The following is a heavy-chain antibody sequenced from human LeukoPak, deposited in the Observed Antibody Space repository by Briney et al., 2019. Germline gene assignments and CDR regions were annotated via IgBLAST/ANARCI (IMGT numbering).Heavy chain of an antibody. Sequence: SETLSLNCTVSGGSISSGGYYWSWIRQPPGKGLEWIGYIYHSGSTYYNPSLKSRVTISVDRSKNQFSLKLSSVTAADTAVYYCARIRDVAAAGTSTLHWFDPWGQGTLVTVSS. J-gene: IGHJ5*02. V-gene: IGHV4-30-2*01. CDR1: GGSISSGGYY. CDR3: ARIRDVAAAGTSTLHWFDP. CDR2: IYHSGST. D-gene: IGHD6-13*01.